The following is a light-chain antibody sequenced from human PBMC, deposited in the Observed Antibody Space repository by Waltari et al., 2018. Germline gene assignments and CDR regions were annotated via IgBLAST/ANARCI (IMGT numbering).Light chain of an antibody. J-gene: IGKJ2*02. CDR1: QSLNTH. Sequence: EIVMTQSPSPLSVSPGERATLSRRASQSLNTHLAWYQQKAGQAPRLLIYGASTGATGFPARFSGIESGTEFTHTISSLQSEDFAVYYCQQYKIWPLCPFGHETTLAIK. V-gene: IGKV3D-15*01. CDR2: GAS. CDR3: QQYKIWPLCP.